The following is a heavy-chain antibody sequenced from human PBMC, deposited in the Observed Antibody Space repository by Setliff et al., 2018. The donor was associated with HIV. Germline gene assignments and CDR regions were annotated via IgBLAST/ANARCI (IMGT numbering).Heavy chain of an antibody. V-gene: IGHV4-4*09. Sequence: SETLSLTCTVSGDSISSYSWNWIRQSPGGGLEWIGFIFSSGSTKYNPSLQSRVTMSIDTSKNQFSLRLTSVTAADTAVYYCARSRTNWFDPWGQGTLVTVSS. J-gene: IGHJ5*02. CDR2: IFSSGST. CDR1: GDSISSYS. CDR3: ARSRTNWFDP.